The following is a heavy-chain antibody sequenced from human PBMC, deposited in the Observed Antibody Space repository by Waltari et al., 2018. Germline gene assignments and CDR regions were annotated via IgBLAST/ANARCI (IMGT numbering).Heavy chain of an antibody. D-gene: IGHD6-13*01. Sequence: QVQLQESGPGLVKPSETLSLTCAVSGYSISSGYYWGWIRQPPGKGLEWIGSIYHSGSTYDNPSLKSRVTISVDTSKNQFSLKLSSVTAADTAVYYCARGYIAAADTIDYFDYWGQGTLVTVSS. CDR2: IYHSGST. V-gene: IGHV4-38-2*01. J-gene: IGHJ4*02. CDR1: GYSISSGYY. CDR3: ARGYIAAADTIDYFDY.